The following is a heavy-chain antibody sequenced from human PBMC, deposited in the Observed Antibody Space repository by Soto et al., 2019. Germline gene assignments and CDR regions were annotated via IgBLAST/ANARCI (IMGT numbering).Heavy chain of an antibody. CDR1: GYSFTSYW. D-gene: IGHD2-21*02. Sequence: LGESLKISCKGSGYSFTSYWIGWVRQMPGEGLEWMGIIYPGDSDTRYSPSFQGQVTISADKSISTAYLQWSSLKASDTAMYYCARSLQVTALSYYYYYGMDVWGQGTTVTVSS. J-gene: IGHJ6*02. V-gene: IGHV5-51*01. CDR2: IYPGDSDT. CDR3: ARSLQVTALSYYYYYGMDV.